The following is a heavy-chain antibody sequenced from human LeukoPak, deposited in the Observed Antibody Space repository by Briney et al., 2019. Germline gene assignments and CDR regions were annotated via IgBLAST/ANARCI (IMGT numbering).Heavy chain of an antibody. CDR2: INHSGST. CDR1: GGSFSGYY. CDR3: ARDFRGGTDYYYDSSGYYYDY. D-gene: IGHD3-22*01. J-gene: IGHJ4*02. Sequence: SETLSLTCAVYGGSFSGYYWSWIRQPPGKGLEWIGEINHSGSTNYNPSLKSRVTISVDTSKNQFSLKLSSVTAADTAVYYCARDFRGGTDYYYDSSGYYYDYWGQGTLVTVSS. V-gene: IGHV4-34*01.